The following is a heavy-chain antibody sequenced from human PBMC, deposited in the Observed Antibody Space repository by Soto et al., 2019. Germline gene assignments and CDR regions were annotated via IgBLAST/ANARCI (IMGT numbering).Heavy chain of an antibody. J-gene: IGHJ4*02. V-gene: IGHV4-31*03. D-gene: IGHD2-15*01. CDR1: GGSISSGGYY. CDR3: ARLGPNLAATIDY. Sequence: SETLSLTCTVSGGSISSGGYYWSWIRQHPGKGLEWIGYTYYSGGTYYNPSLKSRVTISVDTSKNQFSLKLSSVTAADTAVYYCARLGPNLAATIDYWGQGTMGTVSS. CDR2: TYYSGGT.